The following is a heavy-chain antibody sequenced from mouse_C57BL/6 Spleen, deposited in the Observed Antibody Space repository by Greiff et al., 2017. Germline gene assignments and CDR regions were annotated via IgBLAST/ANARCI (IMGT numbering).Heavy chain of an antibody. CDR1: GYTFTSYT. J-gene: IGHJ4*01. Sequence: QVQLKQSGAELARPGASVKMSCKASGYTFTSYTMHWVKQRPGQGLEWIGYINPSSGYTKYNQKFKDKATLTADKSSSTAYMQLSSLTSEDSAVYYCASQFLYAMDYWGQGTSVTVSS. CDR2: INPSSGYT. V-gene: IGHV1-4*01. CDR3: ASQFLYAMDY.